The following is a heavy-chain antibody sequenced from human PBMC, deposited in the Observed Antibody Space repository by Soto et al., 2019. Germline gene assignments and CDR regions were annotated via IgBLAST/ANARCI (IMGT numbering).Heavy chain of an antibody. V-gene: IGHV3-9*01. CDR3: AKDRAAAALGGGGY. Sequence: EVQLVESGGGLVQPGRSLRLSCAASGFIFDDYAMHWVRQAPGKGLEWVSGISWNSGTIGYADSVKGRFTISRDNAKNSLYRQMKRLRAGDTALYYCAKDRAAAALGGGGYWGQGTLVTVSP. CDR2: ISWNSGTI. D-gene: IGHD6-13*01. J-gene: IGHJ4*02. CDR1: GFIFDDYA.